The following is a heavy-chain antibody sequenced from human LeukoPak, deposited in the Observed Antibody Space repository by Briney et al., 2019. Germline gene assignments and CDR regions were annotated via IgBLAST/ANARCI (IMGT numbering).Heavy chain of an antibody. CDR1: GGSISSYY. CDR3: ARRAWRYYYFDY. Sequence: SETLSLTCTVSGGSISSYYWSWIRQPPGKGLEWIGYIYYSGSTNYNPSLKSRVTISVDTSKNQFSLKLSSVTAADTAVYYCARRAWRYYYFDYWGQGTLVTVSS. V-gene: IGHV4-59*08. D-gene: IGHD1-1*01. CDR2: IYYSGST. J-gene: IGHJ4*02.